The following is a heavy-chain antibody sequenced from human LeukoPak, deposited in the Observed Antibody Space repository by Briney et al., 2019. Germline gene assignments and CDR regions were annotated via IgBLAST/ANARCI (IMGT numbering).Heavy chain of an antibody. CDR1: GGSISSSSYY. CDR2: IYYSGST. Sequence: PSETLSLTCTVSGGSISSSSYYWGWIRQPPGKGLEWIGSIYYSGSTYYNPSLKSRVTISVDTSKNQFSLKLSSVTAADTAVYYCARATLTPLLTWLQLLYYFDYWGQGTLVTVSS. D-gene: IGHD5-18*01. J-gene: IGHJ4*02. V-gene: IGHV4-39*01. CDR3: ARATLTPLLTWLQLLYYFDY.